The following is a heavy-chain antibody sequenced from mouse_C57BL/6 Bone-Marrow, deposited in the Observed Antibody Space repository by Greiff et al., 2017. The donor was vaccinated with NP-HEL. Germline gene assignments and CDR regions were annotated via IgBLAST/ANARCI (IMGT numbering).Heavy chain of an antibody. CDR1: GYSITSGYY. CDR3: ARGGLYSDYDGFAY. Sequence: EVQLQESGPGLVKPSQSLSLTCSVTGYSITSGYYWNWIRQFPGNKLEWMGYISYDGSNNYNPSLKNRISITRDTSKNQFFLKLNSVTTEDTATYYCARGGLYSDYDGFAYWGQGTLVTVSA. J-gene: IGHJ3*01. CDR2: ISYDGSN. D-gene: IGHD2-4*01. V-gene: IGHV3-6*01.